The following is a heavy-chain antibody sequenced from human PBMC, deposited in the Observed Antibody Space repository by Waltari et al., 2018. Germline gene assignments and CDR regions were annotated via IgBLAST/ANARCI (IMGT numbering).Heavy chain of an antibody. D-gene: IGHD2-2*01. CDR1: GYTLTELS. V-gene: IGHV1-24*01. CDR3: ATGGYCSSTSCPSGMDV. CDR2: FDPEDGET. J-gene: IGHJ6*02. Sequence: QVQLVQSGAEVKKPGASVKVSCKVSGYTLTELSMHWVRPAPGKGLEWMGGFDPEDGETIYAQKFQGRVTMTEDTSTDTAYMELSSLRSEDTAVYYCATGGYCSSTSCPSGMDVWGQGTTVTVSS.